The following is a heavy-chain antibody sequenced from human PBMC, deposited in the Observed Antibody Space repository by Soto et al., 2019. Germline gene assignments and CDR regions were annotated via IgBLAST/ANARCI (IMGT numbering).Heavy chain of an antibody. V-gene: IGHV3-43*01. J-gene: IGHJ4*02. Sequence: EVQLVESGGVVVQPGGSLRLSCAASGFTFDDYTMHWVRQAPGKGLEWVSLISWDGGSTYYADSVKGRFTISRDNSKNSLYLQMNSLRTEDTALYYCAKSRGTFEEGSSSSTIDYWGQGTLVTVSS. CDR3: AKSRGTFEEGSSSSTIDY. D-gene: IGHD6-13*01. CDR2: ISWDGGST. CDR1: GFTFDDYT.